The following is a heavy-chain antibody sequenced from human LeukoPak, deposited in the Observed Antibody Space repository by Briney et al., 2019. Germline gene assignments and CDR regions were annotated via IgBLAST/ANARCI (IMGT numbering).Heavy chain of an antibody. CDR1: GFPFSNYW. J-gene: IGHJ5*02. Sequence: PGGSLRLSCAASGFPFSNYWMSWVRQAPGKGLEWVANMKEDGGEINYVDSVKSRFTISRDNAKNSLYLHMNSLRVEDTAVYYCARDRGYSTFDNWGQGTLVTVSS. V-gene: IGHV3-7*01. CDR2: MKEDGGEI. D-gene: IGHD4-23*01. CDR3: ARDRGYSTFDN.